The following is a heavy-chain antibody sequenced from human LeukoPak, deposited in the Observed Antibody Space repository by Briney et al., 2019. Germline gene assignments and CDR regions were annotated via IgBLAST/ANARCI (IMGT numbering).Heavy chain of an antibody. CDR1: GFTVINNY. CDR2: IYSGGRT. D-gene: IGHD1-26*01. Sequence: GGSLSLSCAASGFTVINNYVTWVRQAPGKGLEWVSVIYSGGRTYYADSVKGRFTISRDSSKNTLYLQMDSLRTEDTAVYYCAMGATGQYLQYWGHGKLFTVSS. J-gene: IGHJ1*01. V-gene: IGHV3-53*01. CDR3: AMGATGQYLQY.